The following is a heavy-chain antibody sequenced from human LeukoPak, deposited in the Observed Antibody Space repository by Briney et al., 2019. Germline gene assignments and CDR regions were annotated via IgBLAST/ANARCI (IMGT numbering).Heavy chain of an antibody. CDR3: ASLPGFFPNWFDP. CDR1: GFTFSSYW. CDR2: INTDGSST. Sequence: GGSLRLSCAASGFTFSSYWMHWVRHAPGKGLVWVSRINTDGSSTSYADSVKGRFTISRDNAKNTLYLQMNSLRAEDTAVYSCASLPGFFPNWFDPWGQGTLVTVSS. D-gene: IGHD3-10*01. J-gene: IGHJ5*02. V-gene: IGHV3-74*01.